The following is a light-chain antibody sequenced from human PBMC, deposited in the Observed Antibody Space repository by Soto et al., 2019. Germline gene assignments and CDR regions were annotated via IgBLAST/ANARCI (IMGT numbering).Light chain of an antibody. J-gene: IGKJ1*01. CDR3: QQYFSTPWT. CDR2: WVS. V-gene: IGKV4-1*01. CDR1: QSVLSDSTNKNY. Sequence: SPLSCWSSQSVLSDSTNKNYLAWYQQKPGQPPKLLIYWVSTRESGVPDRFSGSGSGTDFTLTISSLQAEDVAVYYCQQYFSTPWTFGQGTKVELK.